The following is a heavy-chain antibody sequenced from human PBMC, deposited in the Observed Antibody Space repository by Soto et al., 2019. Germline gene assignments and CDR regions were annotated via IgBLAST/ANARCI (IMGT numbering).Heavy chain of an antibody. D-gene: IGHD6-13*01. V-gene: IGHV1-46*01. Sequence: QVQLVQSGAEVKKPGASVRVSCKASGYTFTTYDIHWVRQAPGLGLEWMGIITPGGVITSYAQKFKGRITMTRDTSTSTVYMELSSLRSEDTAMYYCAKVLSELVPRYFDTWGQGTLVTVSS. CDR2: ITPGGVIT. CDR1: GYTFTTYD. J-gene: IGHJ4*02. CDR3: AKVLSELVPRYFDT.